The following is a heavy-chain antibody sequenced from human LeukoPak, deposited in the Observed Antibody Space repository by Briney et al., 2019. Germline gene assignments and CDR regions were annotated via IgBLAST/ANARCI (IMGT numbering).Heavy chain of an antibody. Sequence: ASVKVSCKASGYTFTSYYMHWVRQAPGQGLEWMGIINPSGGSTSYAQKFQGRVTMTRDTSISTAYMELSRLRSDDTAVYYCARVGDYYVYDYWGQGTLVTVSS. CDR1: GYTFTSYY. CDR2: INPSGGST. V-gene: IGHV1-46*01. J-gene: IGHJ4*02. CDR3: ARVGDYYVYDY. D-gene: IGHD3-10*02.